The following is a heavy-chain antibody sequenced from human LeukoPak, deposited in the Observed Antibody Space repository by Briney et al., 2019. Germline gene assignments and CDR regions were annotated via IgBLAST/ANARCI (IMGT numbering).Heavy chain of an antibody. D-gene: IGHD6-6*01. CDR3: TRGGTYSSSGDFDY. CDR1: GFTVSSNY. CDR2: IYSGGST. Sequence: GGSLRLSCAASGFTVSSNYMSLVRQAPGKGLEWVSVIYSGGSTYYTDSVKGRFTISRDKSKNTLYLQMNSLRAEDTAVYYCTRGGTYSSSGDFDYWGQGTLVTVSS. V-gene: IGHV3-53*01. J-gene: IGHJ4*02.